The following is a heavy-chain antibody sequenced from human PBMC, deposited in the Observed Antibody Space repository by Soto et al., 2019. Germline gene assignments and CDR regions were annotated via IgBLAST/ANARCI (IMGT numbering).Heavy chain of an antibody. CDR2: IKSKTDGGTT. J-gene: IGHJ4*02. Sequence: EVRLVESGGGLVKPGGSLRLSCAASGFTFSNAWMSWVRQAPGKGLEWVGRIKSKTDGGTTDYAAPVKGRFTISRDDSKNTLYLQMNSLKTEDKAVYYCTTEGWVVAATFDYWGQGTLVTVSS. V-gene: IGHV3-15*01. CDR3: TTEGWVVAATFDY. CDR1: GFTFSNAW. D-gene: IGHD2-15*01.